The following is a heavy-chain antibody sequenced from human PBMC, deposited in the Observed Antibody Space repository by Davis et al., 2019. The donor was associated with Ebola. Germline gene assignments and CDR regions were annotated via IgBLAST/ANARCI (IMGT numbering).Heavy chain of an antibody. J-gene: IGHJ5*02. V-gene: IGHV4-34*01. CDR3: ARGRGNWSGWFDP. Sequence: MPGGSLRLSCAVYGGSFSGYYWSWIRQPPGKGLEWIGEINHSGSTNYNPSLKSRVTISVDTSKNQFSLKLSSVTAADTAVYYCARGRGNWSGWFDPWGQGTLVTVSS. CDR1: GGSFSGYY. CDR2: INHSGST. D-gene: IGHD1-1*01.